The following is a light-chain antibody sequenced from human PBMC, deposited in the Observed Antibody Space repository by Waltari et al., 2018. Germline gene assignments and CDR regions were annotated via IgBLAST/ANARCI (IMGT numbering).Light chain of an antibody. CDR3: SSWDDSVIGPV. CDR1: SSNIGSNT. J-gene: IGLJ2*01. Sequence: QSLLTQPPSASGPPGQRVTISCSESSSNIGSNTVNWYQHPPGTAPRVLIYSNNQRPSGVPDRFSGSKSGTSASLAISGLQSEDGADYYCSSWDDSVIGPVFGGGTKLTVL. V-gene: IGLV1-44*01. CDR2: SNN.